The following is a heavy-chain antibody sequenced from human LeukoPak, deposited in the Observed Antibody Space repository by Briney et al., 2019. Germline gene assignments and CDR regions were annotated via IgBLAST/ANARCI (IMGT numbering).Heavy chain of an antibody. V-gene: IGHV1-46*01. CDR1: GYTLSELS. Sequence: ASVKVSCKVSGYTLSELSMHWVRQAPGQGLEWMGIINPSGGSTSYAQKFQGRVTMTRDTSTSTVYMELSSLRSEDTAVYYCARDLGYSSSWYHYYYYGMDVWGQGTTVTVSS. J-gene: IGHJ6*02. D-gene: IGHD6-13*01. CDR2: INPSGGST. CDR3: ARDLGYSSSWYHYYYYGMDV.